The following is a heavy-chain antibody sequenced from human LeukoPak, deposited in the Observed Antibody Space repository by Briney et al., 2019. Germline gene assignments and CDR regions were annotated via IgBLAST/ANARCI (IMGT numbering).Heavy chain of an antibody. V-gene: IGHV4-4*07. CDR2: IYTSGST. CDR1: GGSISSYY. J-gene: IGHJ5*02. CDR3: AKDPAGGSYSGFDP. D-gene: IGHD1-26*01. Sequence: SETLSLTCTVSGGSISSYYWSWIRQPAGKGLEWIGRIYTSGSTNYNPSLKSRVTISVDKSKNQFSLKLSSVTATDTAVYYCAKDPAGGSYSGFDPWGQGTLVTVSS.